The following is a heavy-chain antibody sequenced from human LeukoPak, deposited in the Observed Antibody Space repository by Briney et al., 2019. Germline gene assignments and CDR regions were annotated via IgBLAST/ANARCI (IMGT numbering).Heavy chain of an antibody. CDR2: IKQDGSEK. J-gene: IGHJ4*02. CDR3: ARDSLTAGHDDY. CDR1: GFTFSSYL. D-gene: IGHD6-13*01. V-gene: IGHV3-7*01. Sequence: GGSLRLSCAASGFTFSSYLMSWVRQAPGKGLEWVANIKQDGSEKYYVDSVKGRFTISRDNAKNSLYLQMNSLRAEDTAVYYCARDSLTAGHDDYWGQGTLVTVSS.